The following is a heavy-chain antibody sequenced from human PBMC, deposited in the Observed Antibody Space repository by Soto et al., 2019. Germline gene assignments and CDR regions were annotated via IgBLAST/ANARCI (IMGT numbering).Heavy chain of an antibody. D-gene: IGHD3-22*01. CDR1: GYSFSFYW. J-gene: IGHJ3*02. V-gene: IGHV5-51*01. Sequence: GESLKISCKASGYSFSFYWIGWVRQMPGKGLEWMAIMYPDDSDIRYSPSFEAHVTISADKSTSTAFLQWSSLKASDTAMYYCATAYVYDFEDSNYYRDAFDIWGQGTLVTVSS. CDR2: MYPDDSDI. CDR3: ATAYVYDFEDSNYYRDAFDI.